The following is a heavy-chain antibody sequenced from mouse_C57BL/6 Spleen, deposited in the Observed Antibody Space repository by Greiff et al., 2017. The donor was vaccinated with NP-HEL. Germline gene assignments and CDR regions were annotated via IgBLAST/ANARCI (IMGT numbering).Heavy chain of an antibody. V-gene: IGHV1-82*01. CDR2: IYPGDGDT. CDR3: ARGLFDV. CDR1: GYAFSSSW. Sequence: VKLQESGPELVKPGASVKISCKASGYAFSSSWMNWVKQRPGKGLEWIGRIYPGDGDTNYNGKFKGKATLTADKSSSTAYMQLSSLTSEDSAVYFCARGLFDVWGTGTTVTVSS. J-gene: IGHJ1*03.